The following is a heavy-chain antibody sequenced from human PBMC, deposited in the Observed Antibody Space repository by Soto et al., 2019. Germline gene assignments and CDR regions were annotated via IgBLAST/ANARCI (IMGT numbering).Heavy chain of an antibody. CDR3: ASGGSANWFDP. CDR1: SGSISSADYY. Sequence: VQLQESGPGLVKPSQTLSLTCTVSSGSISSADYYWSWIRQPPGKGLEWIGYIYYTGSAYYNPSLNSRVTMSVDTAQNPFSLKVTSVTAADPAVYYCASGGSANWFDPWGQGTLVTVSS. J-gene: IGHJ5*02. D-gene: IGHD1-26*01. CDR2: IYYTGSA. V-gene: IGHV4-30-4*01.